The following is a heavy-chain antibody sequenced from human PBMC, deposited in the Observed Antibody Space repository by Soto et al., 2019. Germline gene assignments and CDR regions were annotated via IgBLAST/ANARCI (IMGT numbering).Heavy chain of an antibody. CDR2: IIPIFGTA. Sequence: QVQLVQSGAEVKKPGSSVKVSCKASGGTFSSYAISWVRQAPGQGLEWMGVIIPIFGTANYAQKFQGRVTITADESTSTAYMELSSLRSEDTAVYYCARDSRSANKGPELHGMDVWGQGTTVTVSS. CDR3: ARDSRSANKGPELHGMDV. CDR1: GGTFSSYA. V-gene: IGHV1-69*01. J-gene: IGHJ6*02. D-gene: IGHD2-2*01.